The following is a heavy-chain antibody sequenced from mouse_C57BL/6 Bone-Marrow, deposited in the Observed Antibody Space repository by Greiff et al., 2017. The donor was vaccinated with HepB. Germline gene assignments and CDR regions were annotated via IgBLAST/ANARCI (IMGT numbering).Heavy chain of an antibody. D-gene: IGHD2-1*01. CDR3: TRDTYGNYGYFDV. Sequence: EVQVVESGEGLVKPGGSLKLSCAASGFTFSSYAMSWVRQTPEKRLEWVAYISSGGDYIYYADTVKGRFTISRDNARNTLYLQMSSLKSEDTAMYYCTRDTYGNYGYFDVWGTGTTVTVSS. CDR2: ISSGGDYI. V-gene: IGHV5-9-1*02. J-gene: IGHJ1*03. CDR1: GFTFSSYA.